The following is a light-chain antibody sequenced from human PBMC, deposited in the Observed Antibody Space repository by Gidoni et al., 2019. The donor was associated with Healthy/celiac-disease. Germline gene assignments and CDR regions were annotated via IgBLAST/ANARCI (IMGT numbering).Light chain of an antibody. J-gene: IGKJ1*01. CDR2: AAS. Sequence: DIQMTQSPSPLSASVGDRVTTTCRASQSISSDLNWYQQKPGKAPKLLIYAASSLQSGVPSRFSGSGSGTDFTLTISSLQPEDFATYYCQQSYSTPWTFGQGTKVEIK. CDR3: QQSYSTPWT. CDR1: QSISSD. V-gene: IGKV1-39*01.